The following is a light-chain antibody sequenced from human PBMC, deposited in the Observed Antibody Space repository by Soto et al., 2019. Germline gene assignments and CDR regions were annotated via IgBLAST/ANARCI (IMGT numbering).Light chain of an antibody. V-gene: IGKV4-1*01. J-gene: IGKJ1*01. CDR3: QQYYTTPVT. Sequence: DIVMTQSPDSLAVSLGERATINCKSSQSLLWSSNSKSYVAWYQQRPGQPPKLLIYWASTRESGVPDRFSGSDSGTDFTLTISSLQAEDVVVYYCQQYYTTPVTFGQGTKVEIK. CDR1: QSLLWSSNSKSY. CDR2: WAS.